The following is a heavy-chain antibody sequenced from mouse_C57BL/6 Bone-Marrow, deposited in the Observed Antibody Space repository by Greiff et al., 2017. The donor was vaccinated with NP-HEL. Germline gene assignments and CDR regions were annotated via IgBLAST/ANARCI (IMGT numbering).Heavy chain of an antibody. Sequence: VQLQQSGPELVKPGASVKISCKASGYGFSSSWMNWVKQRPGKGLEWIGRIYPGDGDTNYNGKFKGKATLTADKSSSTAYMQLSSLTSEDSAVYFCARWGYYDYWGQGTTLTVSS. CDR1: GYGFSSSW. D-gene: IGHD1-1*01. CDR3: ARWGYYDY. J-gene: IGHJ2*01. V-gene: IGHV1-82*01. CDR2: IYPGDGDT.